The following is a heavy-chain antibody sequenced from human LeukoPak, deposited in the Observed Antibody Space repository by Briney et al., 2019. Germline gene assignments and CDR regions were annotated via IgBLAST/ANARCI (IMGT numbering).Heavy chain of an antibody. V-gene: IGHV3-23*01. Sequence: VSAISGSGGSTYYADSVKGRFTISRDNSKNTLYLQMNSLRAEDTAVYYCAKDQFRVYYFDYWGQGTLVTVSS. D-gene: IGHD2-21*01. CDR3: AKDQFRVYYFDY. CDR2: ISGSGGST. J-gene: IGHJ4*02.